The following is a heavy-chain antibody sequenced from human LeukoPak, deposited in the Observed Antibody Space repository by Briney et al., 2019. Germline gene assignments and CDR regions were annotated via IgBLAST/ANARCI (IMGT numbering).Heavy chain of an antibody. CDR3: ARVYTGNRWHFDY. D-gene: IGHD2-2*02. J-gene: IGHJ4*02. CDR2: IKRDGSEK. V-gene: IGHV3-7*03. CDR1: GFTFSTYW. Sequence: PGVSLRLCCAASGFTFSTYWMSWGRQAPGKGLECVANIKRDGSEKYYVDSVKGRFTIFRDDAKSSLYLQMNSLRAEDTAVYFCARVYTGNRWHFDYWGQGTLVTVSS.